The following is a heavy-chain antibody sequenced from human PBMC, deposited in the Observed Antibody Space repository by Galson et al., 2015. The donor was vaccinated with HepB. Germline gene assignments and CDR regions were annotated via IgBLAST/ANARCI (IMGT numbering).Heavy chain of an antibody. CDR3: ARDWGPVTAPYYFDY. CDR1: GYTFTSYY. J-gene: IGHJ4*02. V-gene: IGHV1-46*01. D-gene: IGHD2-21*02. Sequence: SVKVSCKASGYTFTSYYMHWVRQAPGQGLEWMGIINPSGGSTSYAQKFQGRVTMTRDKSTSTAYMELSSLRSEDTAVYYCARDWGPVTAPYYFDYWGQGTLVTVSS. CDR2: INPSGGST.